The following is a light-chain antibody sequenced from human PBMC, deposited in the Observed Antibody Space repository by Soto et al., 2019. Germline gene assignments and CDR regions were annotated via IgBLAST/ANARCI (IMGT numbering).Light chain of an antibody. CDR3: QQYNTYSRT. CDR1: QSISNW. J-gene: IGKJ1*01. Sequence: DIQMTQSPSTLSASVGDRVTITCRASQSISNWLAWYQQRPGKAPKLLIYKASSLEGGVPSRFSDSGSGTEFPLTISSLQPDDFATYYCQQYNTYSRTFGQGTKVEIK. V-gene: IGKV1-5*03. CDR2: KAS.